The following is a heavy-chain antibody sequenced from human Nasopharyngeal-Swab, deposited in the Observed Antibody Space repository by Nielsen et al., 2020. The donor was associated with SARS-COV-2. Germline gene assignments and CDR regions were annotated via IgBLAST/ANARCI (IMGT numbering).Heavy chain of an antibody. Sequence: SLKISCAASGFTFDDYAMHWVRQAPGKGLEWVSGISWNSGSIGYADSVKGRFTISRDNAKNSLYLQMNSLRAEDTALYYCAKVTDYYDSSGGEYYFDYWGQGTLVTVSS. V-gene: IGHV3-9*01. CDR2: ISWNSGSI. D-gene: IGHD3-22*01. J-gene: IGHJ4*02. CDR1: GFTFDDYA. CDR3: AKVTDYYDSSGGEYYFDY.